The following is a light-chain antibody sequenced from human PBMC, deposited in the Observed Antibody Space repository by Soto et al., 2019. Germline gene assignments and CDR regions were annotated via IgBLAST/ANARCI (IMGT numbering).Light chain of an antibody. Sequence: AIRMTQSPSSFSASTGDGVTITCRASQGISSYLAWYQQKPGKAPKLLIYAASTLQSGVPSRFSGSGSGTDFTLTISCLQSEDFATYYCQQYYSYPPTFGQGTKVDIK. CDR1: QGISSY. CDR3: QQYYSYPPT. V-gene: IGKV1-8*01. CDR2: AAS. J-gene: IGKJ1*01.